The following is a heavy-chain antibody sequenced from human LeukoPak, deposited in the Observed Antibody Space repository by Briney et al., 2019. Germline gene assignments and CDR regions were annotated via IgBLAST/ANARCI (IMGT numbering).Heavy chain of an antibody. Sequence: PGGSLRLSCVATGFTFSTYAMSWVRQAPGKGLEWVSAISGSTGRTYYADSVKGRFTISRDNAKNSLYLQMNSLRAEDTAVYYCAKDTGSGYDYFSYYFDYWGQGTLVTVSS. CDR1: GFTFSTYA. V-gene: IGHV3-23*01. CDR3: AKDTGSGYDYFSYYFDY. CDR2: ISGSTGRT. D-gene: IGHD5-12*01. J-gene: IGHJ4*02.